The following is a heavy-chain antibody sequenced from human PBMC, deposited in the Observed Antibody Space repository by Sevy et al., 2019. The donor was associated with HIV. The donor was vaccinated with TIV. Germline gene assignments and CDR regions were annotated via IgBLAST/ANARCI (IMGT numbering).Heavy chain of an antibody. V-gene: IGHV3-30*02. J-gene: IGHJ4*02. Sequence: GGSLRLSCAASGFSFRNYGMHWVRQAPGKGLEWVAFISNDGSNKYYADSVKGRFTISRDNSQNTLYLQVNNVRADDTAVFCCAKNIWTGYYVLHGYWGQGTLVTVSS. CDR3: AKNIWTGYYVLHGY. CDR2: ISNDGSNK. CDR1: GFSFRNYG. D-gene: IGHD3-9*01.